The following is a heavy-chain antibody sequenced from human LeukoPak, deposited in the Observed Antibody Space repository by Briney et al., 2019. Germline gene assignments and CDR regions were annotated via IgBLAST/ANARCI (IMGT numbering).Heavy chain of an antibody. V-gene: IGHV3-15*01. D-gene: IGHD3-10*01. CDR3: TTDWVVRRYNDY. CDR1: GFTFSNAW. J-gene: IGHJ4*02. Sequence: GGSLRLSCAAFGFTFSNAWMSWVRQAPGKGLEWVGRIKSKTDGGTTDYAAPVKGRFTISRDDSKNTLYLQMNSLKTEDTAVYYCTTDWVVRRYNDYWGQGTLVTVSS. CDR2: IKSKTDGGTT.